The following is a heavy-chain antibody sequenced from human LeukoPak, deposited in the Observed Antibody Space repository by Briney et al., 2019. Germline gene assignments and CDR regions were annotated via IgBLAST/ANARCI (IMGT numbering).Heavy chain of an antibody. CDR2: INPNSGGT. CDR3: ARANYDILSGHAFDI. CDR1: GYTFTGYY. V-gene: IGHV1-2*02. D-gene: IGHD3-9*01. J-gene: IGHJ3*02. Sequence: ASVKVSCKASGYTFTGYYMHWVRQAPGQGLEWMGWINPNSGGTNYAQKFQGRVTMTRDTSISTAYMELSRLRSDDTAVYYCARANYDILSGHAFDIWGRGTMVTVSS.